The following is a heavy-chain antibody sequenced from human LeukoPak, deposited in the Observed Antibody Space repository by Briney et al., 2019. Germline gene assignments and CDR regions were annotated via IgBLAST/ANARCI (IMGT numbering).Heavy chain of an antibody. Sequence: LSLTCTVSGGSISSSSYYWGWIRQAPGKGLEWVSYISSSGSTIYYADSVKGRFTISRDNAKNSLYLQMNSLRAEDMALYYCAKVAGVGAIVGAFDIWGQGTMVTVSS. J-gene: IGHJ3*02. CDR2: ISSSGSTI. CDR3: AKVAGVGAIVGAFDI. V-gene: IGHV3-11*01. CDR1: GGSISSSSYY. D-gene: IGHD1-26*01.